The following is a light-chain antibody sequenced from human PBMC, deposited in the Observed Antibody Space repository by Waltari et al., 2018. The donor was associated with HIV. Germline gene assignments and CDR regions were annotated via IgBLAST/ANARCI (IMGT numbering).Light chain of an antibody. Sequence: QSVLAQPPSASGTPGQRVTISCSGSSSNVGSNIVNWYQQVPGTAPKLLIYSNNQRPAGVPDRFSGSNSGTSASLAISGLQSEDEADYYCAAWDDSLNAWVFGGGTKLTVL. CDR3: AAWDDSLNAWV. V-gene: IGLV1-44*01. CDR2: SNN. J-gene: IGLJ3*02. CDR1: SSNVGSNI.